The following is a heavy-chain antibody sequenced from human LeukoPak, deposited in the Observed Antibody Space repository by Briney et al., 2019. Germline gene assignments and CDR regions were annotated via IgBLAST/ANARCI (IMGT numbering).Heavy chain of an antibody. V-gene: IGHV4-59*02. D-gene: IGHD7-27*01. J-gene: IGHJ4*02. CDR3: ASRKLGNDY. CDR1: GGSVSDYY. Sequence: SETLSLTCTVSGGSVSDYYWSWIRQSPGKGLEWIGYIYYTGTSYSPSLKSRVTISADTSKNQFSLNLSSVTAADTAVYYCASRKLGNDYWGQGTLVTVSS. CDR2: IYYTGT.